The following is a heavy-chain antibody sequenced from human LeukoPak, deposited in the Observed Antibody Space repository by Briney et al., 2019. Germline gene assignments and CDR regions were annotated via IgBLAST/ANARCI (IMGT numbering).Heavy chain of an antibody. V-gene: IGHV3-23*01. J-gene: IGHJ4*02. Sequence: HSGGSLRLSCVASGFTFSTYAMTWVRQAPGKGLEWVSGISGSGGSTYYADSVKGRFTISRDNSKNMLYLETNSLRAEDTAIYYCAKDIVVVPAAGNYFDYWGQGTLVTVSS. CDR1: GFTFSTYA. CDR2: ISGSGGST. CDR3: AKDIVVVPAAGNYFDY. D-gene: IGHD2-2*01.